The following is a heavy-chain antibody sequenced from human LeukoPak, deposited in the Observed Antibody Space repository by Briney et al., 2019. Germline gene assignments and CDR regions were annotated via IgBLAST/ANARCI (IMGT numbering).Heavy chain of an antibody. CDR1: GFTFSSYA. CDR2: ISYDGSNK. D-gene: IGHD3-10*01. CDR3: ARDNYYGSGSYLV. Sequence: GRSLRLSCAASGFTFSSYAMHWVRRAPGKGLEWVAVISYDGSNKYYADSVKGRFTISRDNSKNTLYLQMNSLRAEDTAVYYCARDNYYGSGSYLVWGQGTLVTVSS. J-gene: IGHJ4*02. V-gene: IGHV3-30*04.